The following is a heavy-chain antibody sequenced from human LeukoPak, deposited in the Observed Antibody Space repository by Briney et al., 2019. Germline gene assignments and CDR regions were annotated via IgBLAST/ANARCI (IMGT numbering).Heavy chain of an antibody. V-gene: IGHV4-61*02. Sequence: SETPSLTCTVSGGSISSSSYYCGWIRQPAGKGLEWIGRIYTSGSTNYNPSLKSRVTISVDTSKNQFSLKLSSVTAADTAVYYCARSSSWPFSFDYWGQGTLVTVSS. CDR3: ARSSSWPFSFDY. CDR2: IYTSGST. J-gene: IGHJ4*02. CDR1: GGSISSSSYY. D-gene: IGHD6-13*01.